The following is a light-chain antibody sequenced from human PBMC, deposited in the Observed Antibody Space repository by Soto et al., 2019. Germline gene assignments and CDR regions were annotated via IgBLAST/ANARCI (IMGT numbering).Light chain of an antibody. CDR2: GAS. CDR1: QSVSSN. V-gene: IGKV3-15*01. Sequence: EIVMTQSPATLSVSPGERATLSCRASQSVSSNLAWYQQKPGQAPRLLIYGASTRATGIPARFSGSGSGTEFTLIISSLQSEDFAVYYCHEYSDWPTWTFGQGTKVDIK. CDR3: HEYSDWPTWT. J-gene: IGKJ1*01.